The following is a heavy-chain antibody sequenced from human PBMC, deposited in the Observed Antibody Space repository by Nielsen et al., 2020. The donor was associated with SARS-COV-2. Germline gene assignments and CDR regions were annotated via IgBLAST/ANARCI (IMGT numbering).Heavy chain of an antibody. CDR3: ARDPDPTGADGAYYFDY. D-gene: IGHD5-24*01. Sequence: ASVKVSCKASGYTFTSYTLHWLRQAPGQRLEWMGWINTGTAYARYSQEFQGRVTITRDTSATTVYMELHNLRSEDRAVYYCARDPDPTGADGAYYFDYWGQGALVTVSS. CDR1: GYTFTSYT. V-gene: IGHV1-3*04. J-gene: IGHJ4*02. CDR2: INTGTAYA.